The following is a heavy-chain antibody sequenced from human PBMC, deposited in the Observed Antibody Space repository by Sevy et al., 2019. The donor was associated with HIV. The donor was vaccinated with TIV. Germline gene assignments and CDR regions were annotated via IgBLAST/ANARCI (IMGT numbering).Heavy chain of an antibody. V-gene: IGHV3-73*01. CDR3: SSQRTIAVAGDYFDY. J-gene: IGHJ4*02. D-gene: IGHD6-19*01. CDR2: IRSRAKTYAT. CDR1: GFNLTGST. Sequence: GGSLRLSCAASGFNLTGSTMYWVRQASGKGLEWVARIRSRAKTYATAYAASVKGRFTISRDDSRNTAYLQMNSLKTEDTAVYYCSSQRTIAVAGDYFDYWGQGSLVTVSS.